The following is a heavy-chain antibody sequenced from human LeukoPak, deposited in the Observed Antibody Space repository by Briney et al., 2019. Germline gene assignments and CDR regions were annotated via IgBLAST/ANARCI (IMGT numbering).Heavy chain of an antibody. Sequence: GGSLRLSCVVSGFTFSSYGMPWVRQTPGKGLEWVAFIWFDGSNEYYADSVKGRLTISRDNSKNTLYLQMNSLRAEDTGIYYCVKDLGPHSGWPDYWGQGTLVTVSS. J-gene: IGHJ4*02. CDR1: GFTFSSYG. CDR2: IWFDGSNE. CDR3: VKDLGPHSGWPDY. D-gene: IGHD6-19*01. V-gene: IGHV3-30*02.